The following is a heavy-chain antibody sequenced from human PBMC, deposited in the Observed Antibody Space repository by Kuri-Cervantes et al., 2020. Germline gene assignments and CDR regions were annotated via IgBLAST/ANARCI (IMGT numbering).Heavy chain of an antibody. CDR3: AREYRDYGPAWFDP. Sequence: ASVKVSCKASGYIFTGYYMHWVRQAPGQGLEWMGWINPNSGGTNYAQKFQGRVTMTRDTSISTAYMELSRLRSGDTAVYYCAREYRDYGPAWFDPWGQGTLVTVSS. V-gene: IGHV1-2*02. CDR2: INPNSGGT. CDR1: GYIFTGYY. D-gene: IGHD4-17*01. J-gene: IGHJ5*02.